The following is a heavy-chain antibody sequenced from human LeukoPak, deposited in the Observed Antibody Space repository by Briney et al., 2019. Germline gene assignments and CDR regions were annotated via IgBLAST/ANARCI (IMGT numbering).Heavy chain of an antibody. V-gene: IGHV4-59*08. CDR3: ASFSWGSGSYNQEAIWSWFDP. D-gene: IGHD3-10*01. Sequence: SETLSLTCTVSGASISAYYWSWIRQPPGKGLEWIGYINYSGNTNCNPSLKSRATISVDTSKNQFSLKLSSVTAADTAVYYCASFSWGSGSYNQEAIWSWFDPWGQGSIVIVSS. CDR2: INYSGNT. J-gene: IGHJ5*02. CDR1: GASISAYY.